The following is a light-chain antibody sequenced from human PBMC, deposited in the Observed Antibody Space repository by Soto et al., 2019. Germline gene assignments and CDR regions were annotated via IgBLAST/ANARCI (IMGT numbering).Light chain of an antibody. V-gene: IGLV2-14*03. CDR2: EVS. CDR3: SSYTSSSTRV. CDR1: SSDVGAYDY. J-gene: IGLJ1*01. Sequence: QSVLTQPASVSGSPGQSITISCTGTSSDVGAYDYVSWYQQHPDKAPKLMIYEVSNRPSGVSNRFSGSKSVNTATLTISGLQADDEADYYCSSYTSSSTRVFGTGTKVTDL.